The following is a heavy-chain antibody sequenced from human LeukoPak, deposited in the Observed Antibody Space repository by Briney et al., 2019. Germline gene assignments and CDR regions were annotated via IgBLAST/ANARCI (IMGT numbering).Heavy chain of an antibody. CDR2: ISGGGSTL. V-gene: IGHV3-48*03. Sequence: GGSLRLSCAASGFSFSGFSMSWVRQAAGKGLEWVSYISGGGSTLYYADSVKGRFTISRDNAKNSLYLQMNSLRAEDTAVYYCARSSLIESAFWGQGTLVTVSS. CDR1: GFSFSGFS. CDR3: ARSSLIESAF. D-gene: IGHD2-2*01. J-gene: IGHJ3*01.